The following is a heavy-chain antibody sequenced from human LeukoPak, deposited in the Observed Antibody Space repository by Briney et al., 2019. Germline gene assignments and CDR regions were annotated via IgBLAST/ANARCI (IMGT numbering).Heavy chain of an antibody. J-gene: IGHJ6*04. CDR1: GLTFSNYG. D-gene: IGHD3-10*02. CDR3: AELGITMIGGV. CDR2: ISSSSSYI. Sequence: PGRFLRLSCAASGLTFSNYGMNWVRKAPGQGLKWVSSISSSSSYIYYAGSVKGRFTISRDNAKNSLYLLMNSLRAEDTAVYYCAELGITMIGGVWGKGTTVTISS. V-gene: IGHV3-21*01.